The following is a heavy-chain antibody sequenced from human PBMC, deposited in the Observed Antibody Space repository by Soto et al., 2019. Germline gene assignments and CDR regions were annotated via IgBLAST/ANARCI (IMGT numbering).Heavy chain of an antibody. CDR1: GGSINDFY. J-gene: IGHJ6*02. Sequence: ASETLSLTCTVSGGSINDFYWSWIRQPPGKGLEWIGYIYYSGSTDYNPSLKGRVTISVDTSKNQFSLKLRSVTAADTAVYYCTTDLGYYGMDVWGQGTTVTVSS. V-gene: IGHV4-59*01. CDR2: IYYSGST. CDR3: TTDLGYYGMDV.